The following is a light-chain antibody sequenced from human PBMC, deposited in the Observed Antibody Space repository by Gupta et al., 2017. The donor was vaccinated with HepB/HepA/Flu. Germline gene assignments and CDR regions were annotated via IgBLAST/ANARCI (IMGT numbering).Light chain of an antibody. V-gene: IGLV2-14*03. CDR2: DVS. CDR1: SSDVGTYNY. Sequence: QSALTQPVSVSGSPGQSITISCTGTSSDVGTYNYVTWYQQHPGKAPKLMIYDVSSRPSGVSDRFSGSKSGNTASLTISGLQAEDEAGYYCSSYTSFSTVIFGGGTKLTVL. CDR3: SSYTSFSTVI. J-gene: IGLJ2*01.